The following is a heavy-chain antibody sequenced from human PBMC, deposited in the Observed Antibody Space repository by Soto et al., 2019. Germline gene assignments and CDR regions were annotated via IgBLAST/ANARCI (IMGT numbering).Heavy chain of an antibody. V-gene: IGHV1-18*01. J-gene: IGHJ4*02. CDR3: ARDRPIYNKEVRRDY. Sequence: QVPLVQSGAEVKKPGASVKVSCKASGYTFTSYGISWVRQAPGQGLEWMGWISAYNGNTIYAQKLQGRVTMTTDTSTSTAYMELRSLRSADTAVYYCARDRPIYNKEVRRDYLGQGTLVTVSS. D-gene: IGHD1-1*01. CDR2: ISAYNGNT. CDR1: GYTFTSYG.